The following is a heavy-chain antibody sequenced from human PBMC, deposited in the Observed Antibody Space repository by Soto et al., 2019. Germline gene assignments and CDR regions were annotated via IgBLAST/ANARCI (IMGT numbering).Heavy chain of an antibody. V-gene: IGHV1-69*13. CDR3: ARAGLDIVVVPAARSWFDP. Sequence: SVKVSCKASGGTFSSYAISWVRQAPGQGLEWMGGIIPIFGTANYAQKFQGRVTITADESTSTAYMELSSLRSEDTAVYYCARAGLDIVVVPAARSWFDPWGQGTLVNVSS. D-gene: IGHD2-2*01. CDR2: IIPIFGTA. CDR1: GGTFSSYA. J-gene: IGHJ5*02.